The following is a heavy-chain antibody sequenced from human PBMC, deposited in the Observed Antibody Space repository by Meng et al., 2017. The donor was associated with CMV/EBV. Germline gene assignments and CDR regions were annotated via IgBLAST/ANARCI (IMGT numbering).Heavy chain of an antibody. Sequence: GGSLRPSCAASGFTFSSYWMSWVRQAPGKGLEWVANIKQDGSEKYYVDSVKGRFTISRDNTKNSLYLQMNSLRAEDTAVYYCARDKSKVTLCRVPTYYFDYWGQGTLVTVSS. J-gene: IGHJ4*02. CDR2: IKQDGSEK. CDR3: ARDKSKVTLCRVPTYYFDY. D-gene: IGHD4-11*01. V-gene: IGHV3-7*01. CDR1: GFTFSSYW.